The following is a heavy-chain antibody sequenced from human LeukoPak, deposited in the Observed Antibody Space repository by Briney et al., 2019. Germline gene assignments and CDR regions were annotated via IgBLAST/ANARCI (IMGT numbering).Heavy chain of an antibody. Sequence: GASVKVSCKASGYTFTGYYMHWVRQAPGQGLEWMGWINPNSGGTNYAQKFQGRVTMTRDMSTSTAYMELSSLRSEDTAVYYCAASNYAFDIWGQGTMVTVSS. J-gene: IGHJ3*02. CDR1: GYTFTGYY. CDR2: INPNSGGT. V-gene: IGHV1-2*02. CDR3: AASNYAFDI. D-gene: IGHD4/OR15-4a*01.